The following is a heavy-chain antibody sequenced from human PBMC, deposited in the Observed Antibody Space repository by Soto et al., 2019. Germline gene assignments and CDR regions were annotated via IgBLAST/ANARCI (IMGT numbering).Heavy chain of an antibody. CDR3: ARGSDSGSYETSGDAFDI. J-gene: IGHJ3*02. CDR2: IYYSGST. V-gene: IGHV4-31*03. CDR1: GGSISSGGYY. Sequence: QVQLQESGPGLVKPSQTLSLTCTVSGGSISSGGYYWSWIRQHPGKGLEWIGYIYYSGSTYYNPSLECRVTISVDTSKNQFSLKLSSVTAADTAVYYCARGSDSGSYETSGDAFDIWGQGTMVTVSS. D-gene: IGHD1-26*01.